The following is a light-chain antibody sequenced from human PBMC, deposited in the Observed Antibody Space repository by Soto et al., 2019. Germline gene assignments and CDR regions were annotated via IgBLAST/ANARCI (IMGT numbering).Light chain of an antibody. J-gene: IGLJ1*01. Sequence: QSVLTQPPSASGTPGQRVTISCSGDISNIGTNSVHWYQHLPGTAPKLVIYADSQRPSAVPGRFSGSKSGTSASLGISGLQSEDDADYLCAAWDDNLNGPLFGTGTKVTVL. CDR1: ISNIGTNS. CDR3: AAWDDNLNGPL. CDR2: ADS. V-gene: IGLV1-44*01.